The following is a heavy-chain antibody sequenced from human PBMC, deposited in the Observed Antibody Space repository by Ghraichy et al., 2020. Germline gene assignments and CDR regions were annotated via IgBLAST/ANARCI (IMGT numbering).Heavy chain of an antibody. CDR1: GGSVSSGSYY. D-gene: IGHD5-12*01. J-gene: IGHJ4*02. Sequence: SETLSLTCTVSGGSVSSGSYYWSWIRQPPGKGLEWIGYIYYGGSTNYNPSLKSRVTISVDTSKNQFSLKLSSVTAADTAVYYCARGGGLNIGATGYFDYWGQGTLVTVSS. CDR2: IYYGGST. CDR3: ARGGGLNIGATGYFDY. V-gene: IGHV4-61*01.